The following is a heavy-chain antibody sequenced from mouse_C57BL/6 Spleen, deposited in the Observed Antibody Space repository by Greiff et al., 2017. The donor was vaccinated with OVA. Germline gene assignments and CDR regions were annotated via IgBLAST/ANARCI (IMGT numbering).Heavy chain of an antibody. J-gene: IGHJ2*01. Sequence: VQLQQSGPELVKPGASVKMSCKASGYTFTDYNMHWVKQSHGKSLEWIGYINPNNGGTSYNQKFKGKATLTVNKSSSTAYMELRSLTSEDSAVYYCARTYDYDVGYFDYWGQGTTLTVSS. CDR3: ARTYDYDVGYFDY. CDR2: INPNNGGT. V-gene: IGHV1-22*01. CDR1: GYTFTDYN. D-gene: IGHD2-4*01.